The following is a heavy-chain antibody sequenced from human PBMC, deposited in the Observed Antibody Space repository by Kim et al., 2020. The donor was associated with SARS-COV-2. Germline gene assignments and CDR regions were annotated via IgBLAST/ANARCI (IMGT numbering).Heavy chain of an antibody. V-gene: IGHV3-73*01. J-gene: IGHJ6*02. CDR1: GFTFSGSA. CDR2: IRSKTNNYAT. Sequence: GGSLRLSCAASGFTFSGSAMHWVRQASGKGPEWVGRIRSKTNNYATAYAASVKGRFTISRDDSKNTAYLQMNSLKTEDTAVYYCTRTSGWYPMDVWGQGTTVTVSS. D-gene: IGHD6-19*01. CDR3: TRTSGWYPMDV.